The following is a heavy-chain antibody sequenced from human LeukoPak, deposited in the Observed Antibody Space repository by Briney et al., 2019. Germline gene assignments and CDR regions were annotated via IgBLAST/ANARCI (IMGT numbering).Heavy chain of an antibody. Sequence: SETLSLTCAVYGGSFNGYYWSWIRQPPGKGLEWIGYIYYSGSTNYNPSLKSRVTISVDTSKNQFSLKLSSVTAADTAVYYCAREDSSSASAFDIWGQGTMVTVSS. J-gene: IGHJ3*02. CDR3: AREDSSSASAFDI. CDR2: IYYSGST. D-gene: IGHD6-6*01. CDR1: GGSFNGYY. V-gene: IGHV4-59*01.